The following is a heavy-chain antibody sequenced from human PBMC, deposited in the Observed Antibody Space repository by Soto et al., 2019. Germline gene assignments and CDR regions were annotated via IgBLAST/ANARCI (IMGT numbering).Heavy chain of an antibody. V-gene: IGHV3-53*02. J-gene: IGHJ4*02. D-gene: IGHD2-21*02. CDR3: ARDTGGDSDY. Sequence: EVQLVETGGGLVQPGGSVRLSCAASGFTVSPYYMTWVRQAPGKGLEWVSVIYSGGSTYYGDSVKGRFTISRDNSKNTVYLQMNNLRAEDTAVYYCARDTGGDSDYWGQGTLVTVSS. CDR2: IYSGGST. CDR1: GFTVSPYY.